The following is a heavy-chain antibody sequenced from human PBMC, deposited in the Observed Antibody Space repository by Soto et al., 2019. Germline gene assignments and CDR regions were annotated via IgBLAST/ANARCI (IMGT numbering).Heavy chain of an antibody. CDR1: GFTFSSYW. D-gene: IGHD3-10*01. Sequence: PGGSLRLSCAASGFTFSSYWMSWVRQAPGKGLEWVANIKQDGSEKYYVDSVKGRFTISRDNAKNSLYLQMSSLRAEDTAVYYCARPRGYYYYYGMDVWGQGTTVTVSS. V-gene: IGHV3-7*03. CDR2: IKQDGSEK. CDR3: ARPRGYYYYYGMDV. J-gene: IGHJ6*02.